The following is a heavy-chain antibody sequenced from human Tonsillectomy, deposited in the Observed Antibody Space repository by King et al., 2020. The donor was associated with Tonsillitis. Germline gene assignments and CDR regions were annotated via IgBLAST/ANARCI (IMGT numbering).Heavy chain of an antibody. CDR2: IYPGDSGT. V-gene: IGHV5-51*01. J-gene: IGHJ4*02. CDR1: GYTFTDYW. Sequence: VQLVESGAEVKKPGESLKISCKGSGYTFTDYWIGWVRQMPGKGLEWMGIIYPGDSGTRYSPSFQGQVTISADKSLSTAYLQWSSLKASDTAMYYCAREGIGFGELFSMDYWGQGTLVTVSS. D-gene: IGHD3-10*01. CDR3: AREGIGFGELFSMDY.